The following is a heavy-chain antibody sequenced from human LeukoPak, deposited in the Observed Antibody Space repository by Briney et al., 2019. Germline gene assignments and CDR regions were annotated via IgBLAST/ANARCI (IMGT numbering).Heavy chain of an antibody. CDR3: ASRWLGDPYGMDV. V-gene: IGHV3-23*01. D-gene: IGHD3-10*01. Sequence: SVKGRFTVSRDNSKDTLYLEINSLRGEDTATYYCASRWLGDPYGMDVWGQGTTVTVSS. J-gene: IGHJ6*02.